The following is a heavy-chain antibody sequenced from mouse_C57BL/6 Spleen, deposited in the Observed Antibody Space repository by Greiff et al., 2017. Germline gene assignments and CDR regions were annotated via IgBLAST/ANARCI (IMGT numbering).Heavy chain of an antibody. V-gene: IGHV1-52*01. J-gene: IGHJ4*01. Sequence: VQLQQPGAELVRPGSSVKLSCKASGYTFTSYWMHWVKQRPIQGLEWIGNIDPSDSETPYNQTFKDKATLTVDKSSSTAYMQLSSLTSEDSAVYYCARGRGYYFYAMGYWGQGASVTVAS. D-gene: IGHD1-1*01. CDR1: GYTFTSYW. CDR3: ARGRGYYFYAMGY. CDR2: IDPSDSET.